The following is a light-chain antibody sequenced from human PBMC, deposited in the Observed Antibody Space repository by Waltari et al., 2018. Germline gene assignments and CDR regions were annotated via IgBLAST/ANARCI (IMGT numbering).Light chain of an antibody. V-gene: IGKV3-15*01. Sequence: EIVMTQSPATLSVSPGERATLSCRASQSVSSNLAWYQQKPGQAPRLLIYGASTRATGIPARFSGSGSGTEFTLTISSLQSEDFAVYYCQQYNKKLTFGGGTKVEIK. CDR3: QQYNKKLT. CDR2: GAS. CDR1: QSVSSN. J-gene: IGKJ4*01.